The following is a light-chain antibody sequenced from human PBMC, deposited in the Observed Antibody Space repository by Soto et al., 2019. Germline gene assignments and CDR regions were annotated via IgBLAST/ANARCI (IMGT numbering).Light chain of an antibody. J-gene: IGKJ1*01. Sequence: EIVLTQSPATLSLSLGESATLSCRASQSVSSYLAWYQQKPGQGPRLLIYDASNRATGVSARFSGSGYGTEFTLTISSLQSEDFAVYYCQQYNNWLWTFGQGTKVDIK. CDR2: DAS. V-gene: IGKV3-11*01. CDR3: QQYNNWLWT. CDR1: QSVSSY.